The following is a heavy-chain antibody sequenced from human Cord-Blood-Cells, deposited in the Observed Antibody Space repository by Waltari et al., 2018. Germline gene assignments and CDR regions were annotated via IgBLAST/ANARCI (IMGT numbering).Heavy chain of an antibody. J-gene: IGHJ6*02. V-gene: IGHV1-24*01. CDR3: ATEGGDYYYYGMDV. CDR2: FDPEDGET. CDR1: GYTLPELS. Sequence: HVQPVQSGAEVKKPGASVKVSGKVSGYTLPELSMHWVRQAPGKGLEWMGGFDPEDGETIYAQKFQGRVTMTEDTSTDTAYMELSSLRSEDTAVYYCATEGGDYYYYGMDVWGQGTTVTVSS.